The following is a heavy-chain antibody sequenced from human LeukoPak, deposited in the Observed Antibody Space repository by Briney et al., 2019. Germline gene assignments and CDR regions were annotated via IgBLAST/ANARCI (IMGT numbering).Heavy chain of an antibody. V-gene: IGHV3-30*02. CDR2: IRCDGSNK. D-gene: IGHD3-10*01. CDR3: AKPHLGGITMVRGATYYFEY. J-gene: IGHJ4*02. Sequence: GGSLRLSCAASGFTFSSYGMHWVRQAPGKGLEWVAFIRCDGSNKYYADSVKGRFTISRDNSKNTLYLQMNSLRAEDTAVYYCAKPHLGGITMVRGATYYFEYWGQGTLVTVSS. CDR1: GFTFSSYG.